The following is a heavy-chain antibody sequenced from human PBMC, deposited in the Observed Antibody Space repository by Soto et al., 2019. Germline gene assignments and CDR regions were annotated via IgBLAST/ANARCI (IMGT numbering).Heavy chain of an antibody. CDR3: ARDLRAAAGPFDY. CDR2: IVPILGIA. V-gene: IGHV1-69*04. D-gene: IGHD6-13*01. J-gene: IGHJ4*02. Sequence: VKVSCKASGGTFSSYTISWVRQAPGQGLEWMGRIVPILGIANYAQKFQGRVTITADKSTSTAYMELSSLRSEDTAVYYCARDLRAAAGPFDYWGQGTLVTVSS. CDR1: GGTFSSYT.